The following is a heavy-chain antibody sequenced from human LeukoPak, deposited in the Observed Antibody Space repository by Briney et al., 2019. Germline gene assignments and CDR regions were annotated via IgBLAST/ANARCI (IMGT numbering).Heavy chain of an antibody. V-gene: IGHV4-59*08. D-gene: IGHD6-19*01. CDR3: ARGSSGWLDP. J-gene: IGHJ5*02. CDR1: GGSISSYY. Sequence: PSETLSLTCTVSGGSISSYYWSWIRQPPGKGLEWIGYIYYSGSTNYNPSLKSRVTFSVDTSKNECSLKLRSVTAADTAVYYCARGSSGWLDPWGQGTLVTVSS. CDR2: IYYSGST.